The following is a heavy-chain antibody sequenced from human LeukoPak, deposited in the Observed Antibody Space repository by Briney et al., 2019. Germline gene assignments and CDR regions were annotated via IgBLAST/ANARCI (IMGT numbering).Heavy chain of an antibody. CDR3: ARSHYYDSSGSHNNWFDP. V-gene: IGHV4-34*01. J-gene: IGHJ5*02. CDR2: INHGGRT. CDR1: RGSFSGYY. D-gene: IGHD3-22*01. Sequence: PSETLSLTCAVYRGSFSGYYWSWIHQPPGEGLEWIGEINHGGRTNYNPSLKSRVSISVDPAKKQFSLKLSSVTAADTATYYCARSHYYDSSGSHNNWFDPWGQGTLVTVSS.